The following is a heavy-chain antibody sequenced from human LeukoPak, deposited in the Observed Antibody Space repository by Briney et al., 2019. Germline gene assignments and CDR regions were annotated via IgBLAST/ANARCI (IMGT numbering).Heavy chain of an antibody. CDR2: FDPEDGET. V-gene: IGHV1-24*01. Sequence: ASVKVSCKVSGYTLTELSMHWVRQAPGKGLEWMGGFDPEDGETIYAQKFQGRVTMTEDTSTDTAYMELSSLRSEDTAVYYCATDYYGSGSYYSDYWGQGTLVTVSS. J-gene: IGHJ4*02. D-gene: IGHD3-10*01. CDR3: ATDYYGSGSYYSDY. CDR1: GYTLTELS.